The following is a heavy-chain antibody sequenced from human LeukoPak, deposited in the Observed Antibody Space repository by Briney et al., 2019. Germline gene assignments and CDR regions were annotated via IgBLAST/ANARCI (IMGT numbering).Heavy chain of an antibody. Sequence: GESLKISCKGSGYSFTSYWIGWARQMPGKGLEWMGIIYPGDSDTRYSPSFQGRVTISADKSISTAYLQWSSLKASDTAMYYCARGSLKDIAVAGTFFDYWGQGTLVTVSS. CDR2: IYPGDSDT. J-gene: IGHJ4*02. V-gene: IGHV5-51*01. CDR1: GYSFTSYW. CDR3: ARGSLKDIAVAGTFFDY. D-gene: IGHD6-19*01.